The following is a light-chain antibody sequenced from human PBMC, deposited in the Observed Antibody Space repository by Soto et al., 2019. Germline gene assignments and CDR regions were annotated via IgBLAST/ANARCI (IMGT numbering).Light chain of an antibody. CDR3: QKYNGAPQT. V-gene: IGKV1-27*01. CDR2: TAS. CDR1: QGISNY. Sequence: DIQMTQSPSSLSASVGDRVTITCRASQGISNYLAWYQQKPGKVPKLLIYTASTLQSGVPSRFSSSRSGTDFTLTISSLQPEDVATYYCQKYNGAPQTFGQGTKVEIK. J-gene: IGKJ1*01.